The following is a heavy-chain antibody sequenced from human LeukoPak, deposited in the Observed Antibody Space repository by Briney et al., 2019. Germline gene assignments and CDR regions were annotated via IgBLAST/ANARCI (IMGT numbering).Heavy chain of an antibody. J-gene: IGHJ5*02. CDR2: ISAYNGNT. CDR3: ATVLGWQRLDWFDP. D-gene: IGHD3-16*01. CDR1: GYTFTSYD. V-gene: IGHV1-18*01. Sequence: ASVKVSCKASGYTFTSYDINWVRQAPGQGLEWTGWISAYNGNTNYAQKLQGRVTMTTDTSTSTAYMELRSLRSDDTAVYYCATVLGWQRLDWFDPWGQGTLVTVSS.